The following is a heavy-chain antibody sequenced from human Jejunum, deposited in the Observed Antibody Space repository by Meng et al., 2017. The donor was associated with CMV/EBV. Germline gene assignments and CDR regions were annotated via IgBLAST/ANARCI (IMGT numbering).Heavy chain of an antibody. Sequence: GWVRQMPGKGLEWMGIIHPGDSDTSYSPSFQGQVIISADKSITTAYLQWSSLKASDTAMYYCSRHKKAPYCSSTSCYETFGWFDPWGQGTLVTVSS. D-gene: IGHD2-2*01. J-gene: IGHJ5*02. CDR2: IHPGDSDT. V-gene: IGHV5-51*01. CDR3: SRHKKAPYCSSTSCYETFGWFDP.